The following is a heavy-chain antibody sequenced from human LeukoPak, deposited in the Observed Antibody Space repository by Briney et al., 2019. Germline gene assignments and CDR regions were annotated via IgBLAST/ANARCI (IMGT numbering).Heavy chain of an antibody. CDR3: AKAELSLNSRCFDY. Sequence: PGGCLRLSCAASGFTFSSYAMSWVRQAPGKGLEWVSAISGSGGSTYYADSVKGRFTISRDNSKNTLYLQMNSLRAEDTAVYYCAKAELSLNSRCFDYWGQGTLVTVSS. J-gene: IGHJ4*02. CDR2: ISGSGGST. CDR1: GFTFSSYA. D-gene: IGHD3-16*02. V-gene: IGHV3-23*01.